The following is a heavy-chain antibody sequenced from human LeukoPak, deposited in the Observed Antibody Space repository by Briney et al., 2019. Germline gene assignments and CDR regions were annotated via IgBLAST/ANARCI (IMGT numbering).Heavy chain of an antibody. J-gene: IGHJ4*02. V-gene: IGHV1-69*05. CDR2: IIPIFGTA. CDR3: ARGYSSSSEIDY. D-gene: IGHD6-6*01. CDR1: GDTYSSYA. Sequence: SVKVSCKASGDTYSSYAISWVRQAPGQALEGRGGIIPIFGTANYAQKFQGRVTITTDESTGPAYMALSSLRSEDTAVYYCARGYSSSSEIDYWGQGTLVTVSS.